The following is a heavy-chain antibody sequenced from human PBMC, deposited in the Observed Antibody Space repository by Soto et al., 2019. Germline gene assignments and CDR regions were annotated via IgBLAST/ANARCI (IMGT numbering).Heavy chain of an antibody. CDR3: ARDKRDLRFLEWSYYFDY. Sequence: PGGSLRLSCAASGFTFSSYAMHWVRQAPGKGLEWVAVISYDGSNKYYADYVKGRFTISRDNSKNTLYLQLNSLRAEDTAVYYCARDKRDLRFLEWSYYFDYWGQGTLVTVSS. CDR2: ISYDGSNK. D-gene: IGHD3-3*01. V-gene: IGHV3-30-3*01. J-gene: IGHJ4*02. CDR1: GFTFSSYA.